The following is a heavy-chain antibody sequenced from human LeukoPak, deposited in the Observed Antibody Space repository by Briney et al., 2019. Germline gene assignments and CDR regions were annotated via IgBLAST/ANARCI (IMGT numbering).Heavy chain of an antibody. D-gene: IGHD4-17*01. Sequence: GVSLRLSCAASGFTFSNAWMSWVRQAPGKGLEWVGRIKSKTDGGTTDYAAPVKGRFTISRDDSKNTLYLQMNSLRAEDTAVYYCARDYADYVGYFFFDYWGQGTLVTVSS. CDR3: ARDYADYVGYFFFDY. V-gene: IGHV3-15*01. CDR2: IKSKTDGGTT. CDR1: GFTFSNAW. J-gene: IGHJ4*02.